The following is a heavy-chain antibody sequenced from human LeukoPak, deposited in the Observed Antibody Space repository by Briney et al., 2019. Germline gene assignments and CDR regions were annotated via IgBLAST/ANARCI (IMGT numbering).Heavy chain of an antibody. CDR3: ARWRYYGSGSYPQDY. V-gene: IGHV5-51*01. D-gene: IGHD3-10*01. J-gene: IGHJ4*02. Sequence: RGESLKISCKGSGYSFTSYWIGWVRQMPGKGLEWMGIIYPGDSDTRYSPSFQGQVTISADKSIGTAYLQWSSLKASDTAMYYCARWRYYGSGSYPQDYWGQGTLVTVSS. CDR2: IYPGDSDT. CDR1: GYSFTSYW.